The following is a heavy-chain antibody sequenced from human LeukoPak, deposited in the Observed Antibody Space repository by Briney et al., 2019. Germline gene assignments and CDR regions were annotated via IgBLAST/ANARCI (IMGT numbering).Heavy chain of an antibody. CDR2: ISGSGGIT. V-gene: IGHV3-23*01. CDR1: GFIVTGNY. Sequence: GGSLRLSCAVSGFIVTGNYMTWVRLAPGKGLEWVSVISGSGGITYYADSVKGRFTISRDKSKNTLYLQMNSLRAEDTAVYYCAKGLFPVVAANWFDYWGQGTLVTVSS. CDR3: AKGLFPVVAANWFDY. D-gene: IGHD2-15*01. J-gene: IGHJ4*02.